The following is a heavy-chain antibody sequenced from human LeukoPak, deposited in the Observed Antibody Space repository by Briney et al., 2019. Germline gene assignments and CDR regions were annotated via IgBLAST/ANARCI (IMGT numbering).Heavy chain of an antibody. V-gene: IGHV4-59*08. CDR2: IYYSGST. D-gene: IGHD6-13*01. CDR3: ARADYSSTWSHDYYYMDV. CDR1: GGSISSYY. Sequence: SETLSLTCTVSGGSISSYYWSWIRQPPGKGLEWIGYIYYSGSTNYNPSLKSRISISVDTSKNQFSLKLSSVTAADTAVYYCARADYSSTWSHDYYYMDVWGKGTTVTVSS. J-gene: IGHJ6*03.